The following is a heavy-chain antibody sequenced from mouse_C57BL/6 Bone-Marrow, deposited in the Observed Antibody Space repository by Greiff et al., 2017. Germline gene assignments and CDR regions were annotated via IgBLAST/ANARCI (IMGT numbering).Heavy chain of an antibody. V-gene: IGHV1-15*01. D-gene: IGHD2-5*01. CDR1: GYTFTDYE. Sequence: QVQLKESGAELVRPGASVTLSCKASGYTFTDYEMHWVKQTPVHGLEWIGAIDPETGGTAYNQKFKGKAILTADKSSSTAYMELRSLTSEDSAVYYCTRRSNPWFAYWGQGTLVTVSA. CDR3: TRRSNPWFAY. J-gene: IGHJ3*01. CDR2: IDPETGGT.